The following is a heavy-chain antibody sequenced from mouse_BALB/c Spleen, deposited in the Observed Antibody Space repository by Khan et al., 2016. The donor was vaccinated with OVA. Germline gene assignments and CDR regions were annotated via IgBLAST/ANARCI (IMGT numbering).Heavy chain of an antibody. D-gene: IGHD2-13*01. CDR1: GYSFTNYY. V-gene: IGHV1S135*01. Sequence: EVQLQESGPELMKPGASVKISCTASGYSFTNYYIHWVKQSHEQSLEWIGYIDPFNGGTNYNQKFKGTATLTVDKSSSTAYMHLSSLTSEDSAVYYCTRLGTTGWFAYWGQGTLVTVSA. J-gene: IGHJ3*01. CDR3: TRLGTTGWFAY. CDR2: IDPFNGGT.